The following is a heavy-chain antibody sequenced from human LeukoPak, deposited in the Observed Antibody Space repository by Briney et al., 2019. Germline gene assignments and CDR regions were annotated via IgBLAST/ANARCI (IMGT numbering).Heavy chain of an antibody. CDR2: SKSDGSST. Sequence: GGSLRLSCAVSGFTFSGDWMHWVRQAPGKGLVWVSRSKSDGSSTSYADSVKGRFTISRDNAKNTLYLQMNSLRTEDTAVYYCARDRSISAAGDTYWGQGTLVTVSS. J-gene: IGHJ4*02. CDR1: GFTFSGDW. D-gene: IGHD6-13*01. CDR3: ARDRSISAAGDTY. V-gene: IGHV3-74*01.